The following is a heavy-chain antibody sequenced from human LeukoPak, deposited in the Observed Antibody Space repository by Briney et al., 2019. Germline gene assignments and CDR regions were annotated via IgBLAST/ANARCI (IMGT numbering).Heavy chain of an antibody. J-gene: IGHJ4*02. CDR3: ARHKAYSGYDFLDY. Sequence: KPSETLSLTCSVSGGSISGYYWSWIRQPPGKGLEWIGHIYTSGSTNYNPSLKSRLTISVDTSKNQFSLQLTSVSAADTVVYYCARHKAYSGYDFLDYWGQGTLVTVSS. CDR2: IYTSGST. V-gene: IGHV4-4*09. CDR1: GGSISGYY. D-gene: IGHD5-12*01.